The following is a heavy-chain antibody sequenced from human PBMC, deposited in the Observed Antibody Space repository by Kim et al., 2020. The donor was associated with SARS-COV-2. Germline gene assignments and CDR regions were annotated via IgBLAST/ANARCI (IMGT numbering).Heavy chain of an antibody. J-gene: IGHJ4*02. Sequence: ASVKVSCKASGYTFTGYYMHWVRQAPGQGLEWMGWINPNSGGTNYAQKFQGRVTMTRDTSISTAYMELSRLRSDDTAVYYCARGYCSSTSCYEMCDYWGQGTLVTVSS. CDR1: GYTFTGYY. CDR3: ARGYCSSTSCYEMCDY. CDR2: INPNSGGT. D-gene: IGHD2-2*01. V-gene: IGHV1-2*02.